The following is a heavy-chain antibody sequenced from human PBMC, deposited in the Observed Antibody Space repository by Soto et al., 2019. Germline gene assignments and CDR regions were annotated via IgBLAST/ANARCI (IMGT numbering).Heavy chain of an antibody. CDR3: ARHSPYCSGGSCYSDWFDP. Sequence: PSETLSLTCAVYGGSVNGYYWNWIRQPPGKGLEWIGEINHTGGTHYNPSLKSRVTISVDTSKNQFSLKLSSVTAADTAVYYCARHSPYCSGGSCYSDWFDPRGQGTLVTVSS. V-gene: IGHV4-34*01. CDR1: GGSVNGYY. CDR2: INHTGGT. J-gene: IGHJ5*02. D-gene: IGHD2-15*01.